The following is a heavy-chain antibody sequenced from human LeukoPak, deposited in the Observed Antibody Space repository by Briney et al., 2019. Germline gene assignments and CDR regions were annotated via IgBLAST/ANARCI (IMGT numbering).Heavy chain of an antibody. CDR2: IIGSGSST. CDR3: ARGFSSSWYFPSY. V-gene: IGHV3-23*01. Sequence: PGGTLRLSCAASGFTFSSYGMSWVRQAPGKGLQWVSVIIGSGSSTYYADSVKGRFTISRDNARNTLYLQMNSLRAEDTAVYYCARGFSSSWYFPSYWGQGTLVTVSS. J-gene: IGHJ4*02. D-gene: IGHD6-13*01. CDR1: GFTFSSYG.